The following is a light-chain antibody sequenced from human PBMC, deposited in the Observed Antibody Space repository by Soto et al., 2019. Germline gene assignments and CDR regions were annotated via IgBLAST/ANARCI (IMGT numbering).Light chain of an antibody. Sequence: EIVLTQSPATLSLSPGERATLSCRASQSVSSYLAWYQQKPGQAPRLLIYDASNRATGIPARFSGSGSGTDFPITIPSLKPEDFAVYYCQQRSNWPSTFGGGTKVEIK. CDR3: QQRSNWPST. CDR2: DAS. V-gene: IGKV3-11*01. CDR1: QSVSSY. J-gene: IGKJ4*01.